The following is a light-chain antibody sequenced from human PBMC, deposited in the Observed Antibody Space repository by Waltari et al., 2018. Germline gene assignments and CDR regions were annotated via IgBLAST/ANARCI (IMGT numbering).Light chain of an antibody. CDR1: QSISFW. J-gene: IGKJ1*01. V-gene: IGKV1-5*01. CDR2: AAS. Sequence: DIQMAQSPSTLSASVGDRVTITCRASQSISFWLAWYQQKPGKDPKLLITAASRLESGVPSRFSGRGSGTEFALTISSLQPDDFATYYCLQYNTYWTFGQGTKVEIK. CDR3: LQYNTYWT.